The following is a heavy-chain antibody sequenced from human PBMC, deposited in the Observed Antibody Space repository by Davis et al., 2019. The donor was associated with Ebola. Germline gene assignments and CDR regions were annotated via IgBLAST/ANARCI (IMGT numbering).Heavy chain of an antibody. Sequence: LKISCAASGFTFSGSAMHCVRQASGKGLAWVGRIRSKANSYATAYAASVKGRFTISRDDSKNTAYLQMNSLKTEDTAVYYCTFLYSSGSNYWGQGTLVTVSS. CDR3: TFLYSSGSNY. J-gene: IGHJ4*02. CDR2: IRSKANSYAT. D-gene: IGHD6-19*01. V-gene: IGHV3-73*01. CDR1: GFTFSGSA.